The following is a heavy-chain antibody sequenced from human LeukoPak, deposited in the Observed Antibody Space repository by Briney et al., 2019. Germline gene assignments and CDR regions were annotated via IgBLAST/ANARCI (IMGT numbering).Heavy chain of an antibody. CDR1: GFTFSNYG. CDR2: ISGSGGST. J-gene: IGHJ5*02. D-gene: IGHD6-19*01. Sequence: PGGSLRLSCAASGFTFSNYGMSWVRQAPGKGLEWVSAISGSGGSTYYADSVKGRFTISRDNSKNTLYLQMNSLRAEDTAVYYCAKDVVAGTHNWFDPWGQGTLVTVSS. CDR3: AKDVVAGTHNWFDP. V-gene: IGHV3-23*01.